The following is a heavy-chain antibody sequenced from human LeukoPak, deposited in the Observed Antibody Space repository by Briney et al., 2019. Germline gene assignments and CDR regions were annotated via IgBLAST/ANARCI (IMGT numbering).Heavy chain of an antibody. D-gene: IGHD6-13*01. Sequence: TGGFLRLSCAASGFTFSDYYMSWIRQAPGKGLEWVSYISSSSSYTNYADSVKGRFTISRDNAKNSLYLQMNSLRAEDTAVYYCARGVAAAGFFDYWGQGTLVTVSS. J-gene: IGHJ4*02. CDR1: GFTFSDYY. CDR2: ISSSSSYT. V-gene: IGHV3-11*05. CDR3: ARGVAAAGFFDY.